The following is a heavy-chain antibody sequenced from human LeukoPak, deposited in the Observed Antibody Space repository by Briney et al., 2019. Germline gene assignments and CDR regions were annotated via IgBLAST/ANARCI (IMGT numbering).Heavy chain of an antibody. CDR1: GGPFSGYY. J-gene: IGHJ4*02. Sequence: SETLSLTCAVYGGPFSGYYWSWIRQPAGKGLEWIGRVCTSGSTKYNPSLESRVTMSVDTSKNQFSLNLSSVTAADTAVYYCARGNSSSWPLDYWGQGTLVTVSS. D-gene: IGHD6-13*01. CDR2: VCTSGST. CDR3: ARGNSSSWPLDY. V-gene: IGHV4-59*10.